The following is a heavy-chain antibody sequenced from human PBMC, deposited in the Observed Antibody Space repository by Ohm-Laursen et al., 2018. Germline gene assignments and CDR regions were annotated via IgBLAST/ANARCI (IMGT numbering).Heavy chain of an antibody. D-gene: IGHD1-20*01. CDR3: AGGSGYNWNY. CDR2: IHHSGST. J-gene: IGHJ4*02. Sequence: SETLSLTCAVYGGSFRDYYWSWSRQPPGKGLEWIGEIHHSGSTKYNPSLKSRVTISVDTSQNQFSLKLTSVTAADTSVYYCAGGSGYNWNYWGPGTLVTVSS. V-gene: IGHV4-34*01. CDR1: GGSFRDYY.